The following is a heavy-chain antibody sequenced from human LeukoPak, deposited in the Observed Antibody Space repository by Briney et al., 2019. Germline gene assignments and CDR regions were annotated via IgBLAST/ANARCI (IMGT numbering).Heavy chain of an antibody. CDR3: AGWGVDYGGKFDYLDY. V-gene: IGHV4-4*02. J-gene: IGHJ4*02. Sequence: PSGTLSLTCAVSGGSISSTVWWSWVRQPPGKGLEWIGDIFHYGTTNYYPSLKSRLTMSVDTSTNQFSLKLNSVTAADTAVYYCAGWGVDYGGKFDYLDYWGQGMLVTVSS. D-gene: IGHD4-23*01. CDR1: GGSISSTVW. CDR2: IFHYGTT.